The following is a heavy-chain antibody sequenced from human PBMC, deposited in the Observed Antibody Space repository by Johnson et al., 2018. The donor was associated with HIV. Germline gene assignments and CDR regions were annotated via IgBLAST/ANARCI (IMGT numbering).Heavy chain of an antibody. CDR2: IRSKANSYAT. Sequence: VQLVESGGGLVQHGGSLRLSCAASGFTFSGSAMHWVRQASGKGLEWVGRIRSKANSYATAYAASVKGRFTISRDDSKNTAYLQMNSLKTEDTAVYYCTTDLRLLWFRFKEAFDIWGQGTMVTVSS. CDR3: TTDLRLLWFRFKEAFDI. J-gene: IGHJ3*02. CDR1: GFTFSGSA. V-gene: IGHV3-73*01. D-gene: IGHD3-10*01.